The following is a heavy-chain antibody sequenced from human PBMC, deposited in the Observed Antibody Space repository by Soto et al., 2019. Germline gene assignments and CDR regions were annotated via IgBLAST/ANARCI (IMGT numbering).Heavy chain of an antibody. CDR3: AKDKGGRYCSRTSCLYYFDY. V-gene: IGHV3-23*01. CDR2: ISDSGST. Sequence: EVQLLESGGGLVQPGGSLRLSCTASGFTFSTYAMSWVRQAPGKGLEWVSTISDSGSTYYADSVKGRITISRDNSKNTLYLEMNSLRAEDTAVYYCAKDKGGRYCSRTSCLYYFDYWGQGTLVTVSS. J-gene: IGHJ4*02. D-gene: IGHD2-2*01. CDR1: GFTFSTYA.